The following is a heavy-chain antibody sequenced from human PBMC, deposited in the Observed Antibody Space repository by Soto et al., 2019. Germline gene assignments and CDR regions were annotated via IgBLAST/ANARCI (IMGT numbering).Heavy chain of an antibody. J-gene: IGHJ4*02. D-gene: IGHD3-3*01. CDR3: AHLVTADDSEYFEF. V-gene: IGHV2-5*02. CDR2: IYWDDDK. Sequence: QITLRESGPTVVKPTQTLTLTCTFSGFSLNTPGGGVGWIRQPPGKALEWVALIYWDDDKRYNPSLKRRLVITKDSSKTQVVLTMTNVDPVDTATYYCAHLVTADDSEYFEFWGQGTLVPVSP. CDR1: GFSLNTPGGG.